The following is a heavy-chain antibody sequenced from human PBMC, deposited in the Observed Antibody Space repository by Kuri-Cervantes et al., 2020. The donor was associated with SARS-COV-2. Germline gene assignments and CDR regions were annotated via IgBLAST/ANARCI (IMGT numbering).Heavy chain of an antibody. CDR2: INHSGST. Sequence: LRLSCAVYGGSFSGYYWSWIRQPPGKGLEWIGEINHSGSTNYNPSLKSRVTISVDTSKNQFSLKLSSVTAADTAVYYCATRPELVGATNGYWGQGTLVTVSS. CDR3: ATRPELVGATNGY. J-gene: IGHJ4*02. CDR1: GGSFSGYY. D-gene: IGHD1-26*01. V-gene: IGHV4-34*01.